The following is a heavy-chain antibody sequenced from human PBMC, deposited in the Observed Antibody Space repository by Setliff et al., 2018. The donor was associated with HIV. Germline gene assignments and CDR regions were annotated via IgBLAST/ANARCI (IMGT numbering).Heavy chain of an antibody. J-gene: IGHJ6*03. CDR3: ARGGRGFHDGYTLYYYYMDV. D-gene: IGHD5-18*01. Sequence: ASVKVSCKASGYTFTSYGLSWVRQAPGQGLEWVGWISAYNGDTNYAQKLQGRVTFTTDTSTSTAYMELRSLRSDDTAVYYCARGGRGFHDGYTLYYYYMDVWGKGTTVTVSS. CDR2: ISAYNGDT. V-gene: IGHV1-18*01. CDR1: GYTFTSYG.